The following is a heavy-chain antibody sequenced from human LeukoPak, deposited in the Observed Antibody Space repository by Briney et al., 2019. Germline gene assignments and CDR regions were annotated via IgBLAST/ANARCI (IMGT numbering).Heavy chain of an antibody. Sequence: SETLSLTCAVYGGSFSGYYWSWIRQPPGKGLEWIGEINHSGSTNYNPSLKSRVIISVDTSKNQFSLKLSSVTAADTAVYYCARKATNYYDSSGYYGLNWFDPWGQGTLVTVSS. V-gene: IGHV4-34*01. D-gene: IGHD3-22*01. CDR1: GGSFSGYY. CDR2: INHSGST. CDR3: ARKATNYYDSSGYYGLNWFDP. J-gene: IGHJ5*02.